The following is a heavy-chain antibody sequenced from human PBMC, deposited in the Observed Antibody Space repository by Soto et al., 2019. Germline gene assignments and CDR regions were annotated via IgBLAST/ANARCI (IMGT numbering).Heavy chain of an antibody. CDR3: ARGPVVVVPDDMFTRHNWFDP. CDR2: IIPILDMA. V-gene: IGHV1-69*02. J-gene: IGHJ5*02. CDR1: GDTFSFYT. Sequence: GASVKVSCKASGDTFSFYTINWVRQAPGQGLEWMGKIIPILDMANYAQKFQGRVTITADKSTSIAYMELNSLRSEDTAVYYCARGPVVVVPDDMFTRHNWFDPWGQGTRVTVSS. D-gene: IGHD2-2*01.